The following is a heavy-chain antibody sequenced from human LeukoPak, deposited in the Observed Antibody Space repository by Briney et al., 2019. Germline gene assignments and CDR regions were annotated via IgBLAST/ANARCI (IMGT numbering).Heavy chain of an antibody. V-gene: IGHV3-30*18. Sequence: GGSLRLSCAASGFTFSSYGMHWVRQAPGKGLEWVAVISYDGSNKYYADSVKGRFTISRDNSKNTLYLQMNSLRAEDTAVYYYAKDHLLWFGETSYYFDYWGQGTLVTVSS. CDR1: GFTFSSYG. CDR3: AKDHLLWFGETSYYFDY. CDR2: ISYDGSNK. D-gene: IGHD3-10*01. J-gene: IGHJ4*02.